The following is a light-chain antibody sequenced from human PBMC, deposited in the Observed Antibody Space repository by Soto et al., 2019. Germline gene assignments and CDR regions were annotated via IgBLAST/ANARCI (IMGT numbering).Light chain of an antibody. CDR2: HVN. V-gene: IGLV2-14*03. J-gene: IGLJ2*01. CDR3: ASWDDRLGAVI. CDR1: ISDIAAYNY. Sequence: QSALTQPASVSGSPGQSITISCTGTISDIAAYNYVSWYQQHPGRAPKLLIYHVNTRPSGVPERISGSKFGTAASLAISGLRSEDEAVYYCASWDDRLGAVIFGGGTKLTVL.